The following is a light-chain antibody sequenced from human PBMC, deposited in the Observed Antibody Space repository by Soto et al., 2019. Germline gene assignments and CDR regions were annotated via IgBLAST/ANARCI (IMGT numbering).Light chain of an antibody. Sequence: QSALTQPPSVSAAPGQKVTISCSGSSSNIGKNYVSWYQQVPGTAPKLLIYDNSKRPSGIPDRFSGSKSGTSGTLGITGLQTGDEADYYCGTWDTSLSAVVFGGGTKLTVL. J-gene: IGLJ2*01. CDR3: GTWDTSLSAVV. CDR1: SSNIGKNY. V-gene: IGLV1-51*01. CDR2: DNS.